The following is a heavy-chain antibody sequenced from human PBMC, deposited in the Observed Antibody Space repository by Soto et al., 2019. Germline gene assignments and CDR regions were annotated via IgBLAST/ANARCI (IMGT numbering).Heavy chain of an antibody. CDR1: GYTFTNFG. CDR3: ARGGTPIDS. Sequence: QVQLVQSGAEVKKPGASVKVSCKTSGYTFTNFGLSWVRQAPGQGLEWMGWISVYNGNTNYAQNFQGRVTMTTATSTSTGYMELRSLRSDDTAVYYCARGGTPIDSWGQGTLVTVSS. J-gene: IGHJ4*02. D-gene: IGHD3-16*01. V-gene: IGHV1-18*01. CDR2: ISVYNGNT.